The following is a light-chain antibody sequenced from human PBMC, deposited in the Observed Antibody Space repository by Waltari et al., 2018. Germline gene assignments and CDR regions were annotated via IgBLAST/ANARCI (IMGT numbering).Light chain of an antibody. Sequence: EIVLTQSPATLSVSPGERATLSCRASQIVSSNLDWYQQEPGQAPRLLIYGASTRATGIPARFSGSGSGTEFTLTISSLQSEDFAVYYCQQYNNWPPWTFGQGTKVEIK. CDR1: QIVSSN. CDR2: GAS. CDR3: QQYNNWPPWT. V-gene: IGKV3-15*01. J-gene: IGKJ1*01.